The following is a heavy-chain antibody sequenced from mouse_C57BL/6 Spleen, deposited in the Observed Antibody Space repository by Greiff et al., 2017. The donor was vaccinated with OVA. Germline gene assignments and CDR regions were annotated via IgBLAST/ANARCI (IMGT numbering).Heavy chain of an antibody. CDR1: GYAFSSSW. Sequence: QVQLQQSGPELVKPGASVKISCKASGYAFSSSWMNWVKQRPGKGLEWIGRIYPGDGDTNYNGKFKGKATLTADKSSSTAYMQLSSLTSEDSAVYFGARCPITTVVAPYAMDYWGQGTSVTVSS. D-gene: IGHD1-1*01. J-gene: IGHJ4*01. CDR3: ARCPITTVVAPYAMDY. V-gene: IGHV1-82*01. CDR2: IYPGDGDT.